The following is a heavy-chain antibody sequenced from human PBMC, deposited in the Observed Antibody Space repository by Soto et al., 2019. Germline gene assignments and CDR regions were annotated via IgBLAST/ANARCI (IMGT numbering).Heavy chain of an antibody. Sequence: GGSLRLSCAASGFTFSSYSMNWVRQAPGKGLEWVSSISSSSSYIYYADSVKGRFTISRDNAKNSLYLQMNSLRAEDTAVYYCASVVVVAATSGSAFDIWGQGTMVTVSS. V-gene: IGHV3-21*01. CDR3: ASVVVVAATSGSAFDI. J-gene: IGHJ3*02. D-gene: IGHD2-15*01. CDR1: GFTFSSYS. CDR2: ISSSSSYI.